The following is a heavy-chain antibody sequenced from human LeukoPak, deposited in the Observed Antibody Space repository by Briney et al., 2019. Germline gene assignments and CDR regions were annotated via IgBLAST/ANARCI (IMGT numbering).Heavy chain of an antibody. V-gene: IGHV3-23*01. CDR2: ISGSGGST. CDR3: AKPSRRGYSYGYAGNNWFDP. J-gene: IGHJ5*02. CDR1: GFTFSSYA. Sequence: PGGSLRLSCAASGFTFSSYAMSWVRQAPGKGLEWVSAISGSGGSTYYADSVKGRLTISRDNSKNTLYLQMNSLRAEDTAVYYCAKPSRRGYSYGYAGNNWFDPWGQGTLVTVSS. D-gene: IGHD5-18*01.